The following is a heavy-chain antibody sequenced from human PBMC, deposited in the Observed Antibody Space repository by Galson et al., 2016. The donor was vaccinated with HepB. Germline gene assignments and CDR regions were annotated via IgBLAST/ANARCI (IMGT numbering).Heavy chain of an antibody. D-gene: IGHD3-10*01. J-gene: IGHJ5*01. CDR3: AAARLQDEWFGEYVLDS. V-gene: IGHV4-4*02. CDR1: GDSITSKTW. Sequence: SETLSITCGVSGDSITSKTWWTWVRQPPGKGLEWIGEIDQSGSVNDSPSLRSRVTISLDKSRNNFSLRLNSVTAADTAVYYCAAARLQDEWFGEYVLDSWGQGKLVTVSS. CDR2: IDQSGSV.